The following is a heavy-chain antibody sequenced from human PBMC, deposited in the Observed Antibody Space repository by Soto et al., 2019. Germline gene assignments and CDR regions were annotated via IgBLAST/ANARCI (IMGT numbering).Heavy chain of an antibody. CDR2: IYFNGNT. Sequence: SETLSLTCSVSGHSISSAYYWGWIRQSPGRGLEFIGRIYFNGNTYYNPSLRSRVTVSRDTSKNQFSLKLSSVTAADTAVYYCARVHWSGSSYDGFDIWGPGTKVTVSS. J-gene: IGHJ3*02. CDR3: ARVHWSGSSYDGFDI. V-gene: IGHV4-38-2*02. CDR1: GHSISSAYY. D-gene: IGHD3-3*01.